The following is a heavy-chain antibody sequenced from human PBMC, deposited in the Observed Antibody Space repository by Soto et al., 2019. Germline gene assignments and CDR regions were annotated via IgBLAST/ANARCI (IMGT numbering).Heavy chain of an antibody. D-gene: IGHD2-8*01. CDR3: ARDIESVTAKHFFYYYAMDV. CDR1: GFTFSNYG. CDR2: VSANNGHT. Sequence: GASVKVSCKDSGFTFSNYGLNWVRQAPGQGLEWMGWVSANNGHTNYAQNLQGRVSMTKDTSTSTAYMELRGLTFDDTAVYYCARDIESVTAKHFFYYYAMDVWGQGTTVTVSS. V-gene: IGHV1-18*01. J-gene: IGHJ6*02.